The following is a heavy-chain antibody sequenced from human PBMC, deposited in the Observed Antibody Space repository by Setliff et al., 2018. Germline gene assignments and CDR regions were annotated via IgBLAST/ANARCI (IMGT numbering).Heavy chain of an antibody. V-gene: IGHV4-34*01. CDR2: FDHSGTT. Sequence: SETLSLTCTVYGASFSNYYWGWVRQPPEERLEWIAEFDHSGTTKYNPSLMGRVTISVDTSKNQFSLRLSSVTAADTAVYYCRFWSSYYKNDYWAQGTLGTVS. CDR3: RFWSSYYKNDY. D-gene: IGHD3-3*01. CDR1: GASFSNYY. J-gene: IGHJ4*02.